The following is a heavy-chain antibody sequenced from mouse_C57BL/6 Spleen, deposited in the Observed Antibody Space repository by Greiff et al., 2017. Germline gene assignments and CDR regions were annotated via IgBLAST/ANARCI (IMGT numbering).Heavy chain of an antibody. CDR3: TREGVLYYSNYGTMDY. CDR2: VDPETGGT. Sequence: QVHVKQSGAELVRPGASVTLSCKASGYTFTDYEMHWVRQTPVHGLEWIGAVDPETGGTAYNQKIKGKAILTADKSSSTAYMELRSLTSEDSAVYYCTREGVLYYSNYGTMDYWGQGTSVTVSS. CDR1: GYTFTDYE. D-gene: IGHD2-5*01. V-gene: IGHV1-15*01. J-gene: IGHJ4*01.